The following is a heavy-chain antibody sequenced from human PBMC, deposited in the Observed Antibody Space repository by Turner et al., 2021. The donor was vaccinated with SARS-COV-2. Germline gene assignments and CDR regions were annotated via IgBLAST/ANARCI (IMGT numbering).Heavy chain of an antibody. CDR1: GFTLSSYS. V-gene: IGHV3-21*01. CDR3: ASIAAADPKYYHYYGMDV. D-gene: IGHD6-13*01. J-gene: IGHJ6*02. Sequence: EVQLVESGGGLVKPGGSPRLPCAASGFTLSSYSMNWVRQAPGKGLEWVSSISSISSYIYYADSVKGRFTISRDNAKNSLYLQMNSLRAEDTAVYYCASIAAADPKYYHYYGMDVWGQGTTVTVSS. CDR2: ISSISSYI.